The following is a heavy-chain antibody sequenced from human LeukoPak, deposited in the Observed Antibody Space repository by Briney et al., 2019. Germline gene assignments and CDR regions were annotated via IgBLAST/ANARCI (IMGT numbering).Heavy chain of an antibody. D-gene: IGHD2-15*01. Sequence: GGSLRLSCAASGFTFSSYAMSWVRQAPGKGLEWVGRIRSNSDGGTIDYAAPVKGRFTLSRDDSKTTLYLQMNSLKPEDTALYYCARDQRNCSGSSCYPRRNWFDPWGQGALVTVSS. V-gene: IGHV3-15*01. J-gene: IGHJ5*02. CDR3: ARDQRNCSGSSCYPRRNWFDP. CDR2: IRSNSDGGTI. CDR1: GFTFSSYA.